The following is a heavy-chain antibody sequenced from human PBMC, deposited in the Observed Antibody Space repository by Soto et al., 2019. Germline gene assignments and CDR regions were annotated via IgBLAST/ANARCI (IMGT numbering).Heavy chain of an antibody. CDR2: IDYRGTA. CDR1: GCSMSTSVYY. J-gene: IGHJ4*02. D-gene: IGHD3-10*01. V-gene: IGHV4-39*01. Sequence: LQLQESGPGLVKPSETLSLTCTVSGCSMSTSVYYWGWIRQTPGKGMEWIGNIDYRGTAYYNPSMESPFTHSTDTSNNKCYAELTSVAAKVEAVYICVSVYPGVGFHYWGQVNLVTVSS. CDR3: VSVYPGVGFHY.